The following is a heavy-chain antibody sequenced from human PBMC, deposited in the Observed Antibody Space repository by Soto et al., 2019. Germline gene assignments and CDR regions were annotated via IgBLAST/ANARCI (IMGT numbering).Heavy chain of an antibody. V-gene: IGHV1-69*14. Sequence: QVQLVQSGAEVKKPGSSVKVSCKASGGTFSTSSINWLRQAPGQRPEWMGNILPIFGTADYAQKFQDRVKTTADKSTDTAEMEPRSLVSEDTAVDYGARGQEYGGNTDAFDIWGQGTVVTVSS. CDR1: GGTFSTSS. J-gene: IGHJ3*02. D-gene: IGHD4-17*01. CDR3: ARGQEYGGNTDAFDI. CDR2: ILPIFGTA.